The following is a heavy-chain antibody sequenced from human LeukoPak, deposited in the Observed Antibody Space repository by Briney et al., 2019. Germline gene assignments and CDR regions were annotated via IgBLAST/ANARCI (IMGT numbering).Heavy chain of an antibody. V-gene: IGHV1-69*04. Sequence: ASVKVSCKASVGTFSSYVISWVRHALGQGLEWMGRLFPILGIANYAQKSQGRVTITADKSTSTAYMELSSLRSEDTAVYYCASTPADYYDSRDYFDYWGQGTLVTVSS. CDR2: LFPILGIA. CDR1: VGTFSSYV. CDR3: ASTPADYYDSRDYFDY. D-gene: IGHD3-22*01. J-gene: IGHJ4*02.